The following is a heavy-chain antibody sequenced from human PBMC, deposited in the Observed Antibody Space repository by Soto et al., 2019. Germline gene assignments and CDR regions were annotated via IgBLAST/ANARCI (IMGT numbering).Heavy chain of an antibody. CDR2: IVVGRGNT. Sequence: SVKVSWKASGFTFSSSALQWVRQARGQRLEWIGRIVVGRGNTNYAQKFQERVTITRDKSTSTAYMELSSLRSEDTAVYYCAREVATIGKFDYWGQGTLVTVSS. D-gene: IGHD5-12*01. V-gene: IGHV1-58*01. J-gene: IGHJ4*02. CDR3: AREVATIGKFDY. CDR1: GFTFSSSA.